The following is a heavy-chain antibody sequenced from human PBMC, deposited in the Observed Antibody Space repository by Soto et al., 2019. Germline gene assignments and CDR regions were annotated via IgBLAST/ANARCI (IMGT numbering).Heavy chain of an antibody. CDR2: IYYSGST. V-gene: IGHV4-59*01. D-gene: IGHD3-3*01. Sequence: SETLSLTCTVSGGSISSYYWSWIRQPPGKGLEWIGYIYYSGSTNYNPSLKSRVTISVDTSKNQFSLKLSSVTAADTAVYYCARGKYYDCWSGLFGGMDVWGQGTTVTVSS. CDR1: GGSISSYY. J-gene: IGHJ6*02. CDR3: ARGKYYDCWSGLFGGMDV.